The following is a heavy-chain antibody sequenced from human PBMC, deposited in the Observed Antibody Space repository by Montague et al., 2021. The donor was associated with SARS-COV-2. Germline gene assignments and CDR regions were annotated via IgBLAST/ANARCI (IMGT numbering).Heavy chain of an antibody. CDR3: ARLLSWIAAAGTIHYFDY. J-gene: IGHJ4*02. CDR2: IYDSGST. Sequence: SETLSLTCTVSGGSISSNNYYWDWIRQPPGKGLEWIGSIYDSGSTYYNPSLKSRVTISVDTSKNQFSLKLSSVTAADTAVYYCARLLSWIAAAGTIHYFDYWGQGTLVTVSS. D-gene: IGHD6-13*01. V-gene: IGHV4-39*01. CDR1: GGSISSNNYY.